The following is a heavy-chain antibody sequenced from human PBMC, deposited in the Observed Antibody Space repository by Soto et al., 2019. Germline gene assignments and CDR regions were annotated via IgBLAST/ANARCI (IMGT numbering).Heavy chain of an antibody. J-gene: IGHJ4*02. CDR3: ARGSNGYHFDY. Sequence: GGALRLSCPASGFTFSSYAMPWVRQAPGKGLEYVSVIRSNGGSTDYANSVKGRFTISRDNSKNTLYLQMGSLRAEDMAVYYGARGSNGYHFDYWGQGTLVTVSS. D-gene: IGHD1-1*01. V-gene: IGHV3-64*01. CDR2: IRSNGGST. CDR1: GFTFSSYA.